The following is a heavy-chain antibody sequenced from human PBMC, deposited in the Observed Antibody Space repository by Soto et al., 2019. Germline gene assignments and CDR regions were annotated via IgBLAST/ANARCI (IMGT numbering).Heavy chain of an antibody. J-gene: IGHJ6*03. D-gene: IGHD2-15*01. Sequence: SGPTLVNPTQTLTLTCTFSGFSLSTSGVGVGWIRQPPGKALEWLALIYWDDDKRYSPSLKSRLTITKDTSKNQVVLTMTNMDPVDTATYFCAHGYFSGGSCYYYYMDVWGKGTTVTVSS. CDR3: AHGYFSGGSCYYYYMDV. CDR1: GFSLSTSGVG. CDR2: IYWDDDK. V-gene: IGHV2-5*02.